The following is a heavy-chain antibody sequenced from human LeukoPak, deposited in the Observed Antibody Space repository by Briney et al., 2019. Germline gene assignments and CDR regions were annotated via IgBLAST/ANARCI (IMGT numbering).Heavy chain of an antibody. D-gene: IGHD2-2*01. J-gene: IGHJ5*02. CDR1: GGTFSSYA. V-gene: IGHV1-69*13. CDR2: IIPIFGTA. CDR3: ARWTQDCSSTSCYGGEYNWFDP. Sequence: SVKASCKASGGTFSSYAISWVRQAPGQGLEWMGGIIPIFGTANYAQKFQGRVTITADESTSTAYMELSSLRSEDTAVYYCARWTQDCSSTSCYGGEYNWFDPWGQGTLVTVSS.